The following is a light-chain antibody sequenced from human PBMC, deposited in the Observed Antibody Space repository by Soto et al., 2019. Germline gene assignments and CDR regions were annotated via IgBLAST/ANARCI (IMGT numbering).Light chain of an antibody. CDR2: DNN. V-gene: IGLV1-51*01. CDR1: SSNIGNNY. Sequence: QSVLTHPPSVSAAPGQKGTISCSGSSSNIGNNYVSWYQQLPGTAPKLLIYDNNKRPSGIPDRFSGSKSGTSATLGITGLQTGDEADYYCGTWDSSLSAGVFGPGTKVTVL. CDR3: GTWDSSLSAGV. J-gene: IGLJ1*01.